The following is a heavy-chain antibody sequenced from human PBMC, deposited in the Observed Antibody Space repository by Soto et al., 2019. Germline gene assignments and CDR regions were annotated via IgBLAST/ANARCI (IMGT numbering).Heavy chain of an antibody. CDR2: IDPSDSYT. CDR3: ARHSYYYGSGSDSPRYYYYGMDV. D-gene: IGHD3-10*01. Sequence: GESLKISCKGSGYSFTSYWISWVRQMPGKGLEWMGRIDPSDSYTNYSPSFQGHVTISADKSISTAYLQWSSLKASDTAMYYCARHSYYYGSGSDSPRYYYYGMDVWGQGTTVTVSS. CDR1: GYSFTSYW. J-gene: IGHJ6*02. V-gene: IGHV5-10-1*01.